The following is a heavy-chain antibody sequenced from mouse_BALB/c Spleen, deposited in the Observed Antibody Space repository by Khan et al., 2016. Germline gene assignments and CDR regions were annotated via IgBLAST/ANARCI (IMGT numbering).Heavy chain of an antibody. J-gene: IGHJ3*01. V-gene: IGHV3-2*02. Sequence: EVQLQESGPGLVKSSQSLSLTCTVTGYSITSDYAWNWIRQFPGNKLEWMGYIRYSGDTSYNPSLKSRISISRDTSKNQFVLQLNSVTTEDTATYYCAGYPWFAYWGQGTLVTVSA. D-gene: IGHD2-2*01. CDR2: IRYSGDT. CDR3: AGYPWFAY. CDR1: GYSITSDYA.